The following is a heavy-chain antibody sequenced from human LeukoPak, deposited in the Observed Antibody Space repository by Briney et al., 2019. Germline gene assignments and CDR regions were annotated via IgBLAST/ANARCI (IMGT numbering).Heavy chain of an antibody. Sequence: XXXXGYSFTSYWIGWVRQMPGKGPEWVGIIYPADSDTRYSPSFQGQVTISADKSINTAYVQWSSLRASDTAIYYCXXXXXXXXGNXXXDSWGHXTXITVSS. V-gene: IGHV5-51*01. J-gene: IGHJ5*01. CDR2: IYPADSDT. CDR1: GYSFTSYW. CDR3: XXXXXXXXGNXXXDS.